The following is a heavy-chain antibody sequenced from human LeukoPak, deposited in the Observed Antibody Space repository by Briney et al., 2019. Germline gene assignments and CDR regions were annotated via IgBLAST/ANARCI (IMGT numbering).Heavy chain of an antibody. CDR2: IYHSGST. V-gene: IGHV4-4*02. Sequence: SGTLSLTCAVSGGSISSSNWWSWVRQPPGKGLEWIGEIYHSGSTNYNPSLKSRVTISVDTSKNQFSLKLSSVTAADTAVYYCARPPPNYYDSSGSPQYFDYWGQGTLVTVSS. J-gene: IGHJ4*02. CDR1: GGSISSSNW. CDR3: ARPPPNYYDSSGSPQYFDY. D-gene: IGHD3-22*01.